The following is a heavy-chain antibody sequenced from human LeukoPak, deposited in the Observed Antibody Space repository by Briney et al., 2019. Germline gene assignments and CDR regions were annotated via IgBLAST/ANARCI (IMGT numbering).Heavy chain of an antibody. D-gene: IGHD3-22*01. J-gene: IGHJ1*01. CDR1: GFTFSSYS. CDR2: IKQDGSEK. Sequence: AGGSLRLSCAASGFTFSSYSLNWVRQAPGKGLEWVANIKQDGSEKYYVDSVKGRFTISRDNAKNSLYVQMNSLRDEDTAVYYCARQGYYDSSGYYVQYWGQGTLVTVSS. V-gene: IGHV3-7*05. CDR3: ARQGYYDSSGYYVQY.